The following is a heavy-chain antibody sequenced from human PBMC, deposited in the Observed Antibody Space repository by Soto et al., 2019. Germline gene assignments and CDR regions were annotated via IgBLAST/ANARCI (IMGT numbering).Heavy chain of an antibody. CDR3: ARSMYSTSAQLYYGMDV. CDR2: MYHSGIT. D-gene: IGHD6-6*01. J-gene: IGHJ6*02. Sequence: PSETLSLTCAVSGYSIRSGYFWGWIRQPPGKGLEWIGSMYHSGITYYNLSLKSRVTISVDTSKNQLSLKLSPATAADTAVYYCARSMYSTSAQLYYGMDVWGQGTTVTVSS. V-gene: IGHV4-38-2*01. CDR1: GYSIRSGYF.